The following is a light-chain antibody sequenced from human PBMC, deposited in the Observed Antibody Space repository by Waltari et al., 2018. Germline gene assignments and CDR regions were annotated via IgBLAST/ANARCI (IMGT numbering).Light chain of an antibody. J-gene: IGLJ2*01. V-gene: IGLV3-25*03. CDR3: QSADTNFANHVV. Sequence: SYDLTQPHSVSVSPGQTARITCSGESLPKLYSYWYQQKPGQAPVLLIYKDSERPSGIPERFSGSSSGTTATLTISGVQAEDEADYYCQSADTNFANHVVFGGGTQLTVL. CDR2: KDS. CDR1: SLPKLY.